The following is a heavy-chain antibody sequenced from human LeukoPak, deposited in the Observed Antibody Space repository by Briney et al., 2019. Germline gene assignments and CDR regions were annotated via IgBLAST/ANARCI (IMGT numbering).Heavy chain of an antibody. CDR2: FYTRGST. Sequence: SETLSLTCTVSGGSISSYYWSWIRQPAGKGLEWIGRFYTRGSTNYNPSLKTRVTMSVDTSKNQFSLKLSSVTAADTAVYYCARESTAMVTLPLTYYYYYMDVWGKGTTVTVSS. J-gene: IGHJ6*03. CDR1: GGSISSYY. CDR3: ARESTAMVTLPLTYYYYYMDV. D-gene: IGHD5-18*01. V-gene: IGHV4-4*07.